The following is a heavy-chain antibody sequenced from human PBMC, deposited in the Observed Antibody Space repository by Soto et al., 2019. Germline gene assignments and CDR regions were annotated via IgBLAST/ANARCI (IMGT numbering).Heavy chain of an antibody. CDR3: VKGRCSSNTCYTVPLDF. D-gene: IGHD2-2*02. CDR1: GFGVSAYA. J-gene: IGHJ4*02. V-gene: IGHV3-64D*08. Sequence: GRSRRLSCSAAGFGVSAYAMDWVRQAPEKGLEYISAINDNWDIEYYTQCVEGRFTISRDNSKNTLFLQMTGLRPEHPAVYHCVKGRCSSNTCYTVPLDFWGQATLVTVSS. CDR2: INDNWDIE.